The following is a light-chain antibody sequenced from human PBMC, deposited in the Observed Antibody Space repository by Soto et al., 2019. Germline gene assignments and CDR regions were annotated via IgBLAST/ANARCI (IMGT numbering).Light chain of an antibody. J-gene: IGKJ5*01. CDR3: QQLNAYPLT. V-gene: IGKV1-9*01. CDR1: QGTSSY. CDR2: GAS. Sequence: EIKLTHCPSFLSSSVGEIVTITRLASQGTSSYLAWFQQKPGRAPKLLIYGASTLQSGVPARFSGSGSGTDFTLTISNLQPEDVATYYCQQLNAYPLTFGQGTRLEIK.